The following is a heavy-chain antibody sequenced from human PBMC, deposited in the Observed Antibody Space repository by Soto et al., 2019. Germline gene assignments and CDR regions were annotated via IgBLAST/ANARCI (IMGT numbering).Heavy chain of an antibody. Sequence: ASVKVSCKASGYTFTSYAMHWVRQAPGQRLEWMGWINAGNGNTKYSQKFQGRVTITRDTSASTAYMELSSLRSEDTAVYYCARDALTDHTARYCSCGSCYSSQFSWFDRWGQGTLVNVSS. CDR1: GYTFTSYA. D-gene: IGHD2-15*01. CDR2: INAGNGNT. CDR3: ARDALTDHTARYCSCGSCYSSQFSWFDR. J-gene: IGHJ5*02. V-gene: IGHV1-3*01.